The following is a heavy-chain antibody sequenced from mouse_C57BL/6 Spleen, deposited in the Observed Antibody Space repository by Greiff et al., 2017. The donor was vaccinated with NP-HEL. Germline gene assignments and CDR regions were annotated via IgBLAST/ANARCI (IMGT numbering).Heavy chain of an antibody. V-gene: IGHV1-64*01. CDR1: GYTFTSYW. J-gene: IGHJ1*03. CDR3: ARNLNYYGSSYWYFDV. CDR2: IHPNSGST. D-gene: IGHD1-1*01. Sequence: QVQLQQPGAELVKPGASVKLSCKASGYTFTSYWMHWVKQRPGQGLEWIGMIHPNSGSTNYNEKFKSKATLTVDKSSSTAYMQLSSLTSEDSAVYYCARNLNYYGSSYWYFDVWGTGTTVTVSS.